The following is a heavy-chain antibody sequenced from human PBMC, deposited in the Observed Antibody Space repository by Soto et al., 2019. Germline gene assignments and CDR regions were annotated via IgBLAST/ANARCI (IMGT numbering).Heavy chain of an antibody. CDR2: ISGSGGST. CDR3: ARDAPYYYHSSGYYPSSSFAFDI. D-gene: IGHD3-22*01. CDR1: GFTFSSYA. V-gene: IGHV3-23*01. J-gene: IGHJ3*02. Sequence: GGSLRLSCAASGFTFSSYAMSWVRQAPGKGLEWVSAISGSGGSTYYADSVKGRFTISRDNAKNSLYLQMNSLRAEDTAVYYCARDAPYYYHSSGYYPSSSFAFDIWGQGTMVTVSS.